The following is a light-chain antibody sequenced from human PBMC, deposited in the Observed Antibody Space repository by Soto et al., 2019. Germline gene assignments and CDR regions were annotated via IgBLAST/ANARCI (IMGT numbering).Light chain of an antibody. Sequence: EIVMTQSPDTLSVSPGEGVTLSCRASQSVSSDLAWYQQKPGQSPRLLMYGASTRAADIPARFSGGGSVTEFTLTISSLQSEDVAIYYCQQYHDWPPITFGPGTKVEIK. J-gene: IGKJ3*01. CDR1: QSVSSD. V-gene: IGKV3-15*01. CDR3: QQYHDWPPIT. CDR2: GAS.